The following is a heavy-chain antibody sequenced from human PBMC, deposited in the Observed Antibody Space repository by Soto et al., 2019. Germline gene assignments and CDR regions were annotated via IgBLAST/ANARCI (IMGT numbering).Heavy chain of an antibody. V-gene: IGHV5-51*03. CDR1: GYSFTSYW. J-gene: IGHJ6*01. Sequence: GESLKISCKGSGYSFTSYWIGWVRQMPGKGLEWMGIIYPGDSDTRYSPSFQGQVTISADKSISTAYLQWSSLKAPDTAMYYCARLVYYGSGSQKYYYYVMDGWGQGTTVTVSS. CDR3: ARLVYYGSGSQKYYYYVMDG. CDR2: IYPGDSDT. D-gene: IGHD3-10*01.